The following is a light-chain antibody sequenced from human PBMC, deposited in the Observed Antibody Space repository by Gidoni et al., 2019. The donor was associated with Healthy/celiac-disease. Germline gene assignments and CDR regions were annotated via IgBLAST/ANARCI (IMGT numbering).Light chain of an antibody. CDR2: DAS. CDR1: QSVSSY. V-gene: IGKV3-11*01. CDR3: QQRSNWPPYT. J-gene: IGKJ2*01. Sequence: ESVLTPSPATLSLSPGERATLSCRASQSVSSYFAWYQQKPGQAPRLLIYDASNRATGIPARFSGSGSGTDFTLTISSLEPEDFAVYYCQQRSNWPPYTFXQXTKLEIK.